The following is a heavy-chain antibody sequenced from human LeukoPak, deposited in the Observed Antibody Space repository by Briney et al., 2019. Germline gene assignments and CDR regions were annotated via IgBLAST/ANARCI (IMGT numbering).Heavy chain of an antibody. J-gene: IGHJ5*02. Sequence: GGSLRLSCAASGFTFSSYSMNWVRQAPGKGLEWVSSISSSSSYIYYADSVKGRFTISRDNAKNSLYLQMNSLRAEDTAVYYCARDLYDIYNWFDPWGQGTLVTVSS. D-gene: IGHD3-9*01. CDR1: GFTFSSYS. V-gene: IGHV3-21*01. CDR3: ARDLYDIYNWFDP. CDR2: ISSSSSYI.